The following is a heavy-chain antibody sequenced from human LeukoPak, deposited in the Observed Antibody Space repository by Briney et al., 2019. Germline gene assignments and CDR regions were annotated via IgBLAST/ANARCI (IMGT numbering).Heavy chain of an antibody. V-gene: IGHV3-74*01. D-gene: IGHD3-16*01. CDR1: GFTFSSYW. J-gene: IGHJ6*03. CDR3: ARGATGGGYYYYYMDV. CDR2: INSDGSST. Sequence: GGSLRLSCAASGFTFSSYWMHWVRHAPGKGLVWVSRINSDGSSTSYADSVKGRFTISRDNAKNTLYLQMNSLRAEDTAVYYCARGATGGGYYYYYMDVWGKGTTVTVSS.